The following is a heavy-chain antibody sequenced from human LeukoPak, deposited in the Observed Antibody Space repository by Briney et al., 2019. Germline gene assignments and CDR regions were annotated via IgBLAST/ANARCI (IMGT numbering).Heavy chain of an antibody. V-gene: IGHV3-48*02. Sequence: GGSLRLSCAASGFTFSSYSMNWVRQAPGKGLEWVSYISSSSSTIYYADSVKGRFTISRDNAKNSLYLQMNSLRDEDTAVYYCARVWVGWELFDAFDIWGQGTMVTVSS. CDR3: ARVWVGWELFDAFDI. D-gene: IGHD1-26*01. CDR2: ISSSSSTI. CDR1: GFTFSSYS. J-gene: IGHJ3*02.